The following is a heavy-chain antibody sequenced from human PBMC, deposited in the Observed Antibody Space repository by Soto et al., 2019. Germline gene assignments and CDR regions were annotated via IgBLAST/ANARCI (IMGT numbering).Heavy chain of an antibody. J-gene: IGHJ5*02. V-gene: IGHV3-15*07. CDR3: TAKKDVSRGWFDP. D-gene: IGHD2-15*01. CDR1: GFTRSKAW. Sequence: EVQLVESGGGLVKPGGSLRLSCGGSGFTRSKAWMNWVRQAPGKGLEWVGRIKNKTYGETTHYAAPVKGRFTISRDDSINTLYLQMDSLKAEDTAVYYRTAKKDVSRGWFDPRGQGTLVTVSS. CDR2: IKNKTYGETT.